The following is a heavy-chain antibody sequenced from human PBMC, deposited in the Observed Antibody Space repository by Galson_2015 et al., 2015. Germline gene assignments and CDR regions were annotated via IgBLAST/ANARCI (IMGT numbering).Heavy chain of an antibody. Sequence: TLSLTCTVSGGSISSGDYYWSWIRQPPGKGLEWIGYIYYSGSTYYNPSLKSRVTISVDTSKNQFSLKLSSVTAADTAVYYCAREVYYYDSSGQLGDGMDVWGQGTTVTVSS. CDR1: GGSISSGDYY. CDR2: IYYSGST. D-gene: IGHD3-22*01. CDR3: AREVYYYDSSGQLGDGMDV. J-gene: IGHJ6*02. V-gene: IGHV4-30-4*01.